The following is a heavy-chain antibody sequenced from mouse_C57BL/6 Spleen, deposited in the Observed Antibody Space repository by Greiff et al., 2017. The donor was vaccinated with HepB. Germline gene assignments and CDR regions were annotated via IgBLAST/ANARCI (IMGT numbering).Heavy chain of an antibody. D-gene: IGHD1-2*01. CDR1: GYTFTSYW. Sequence: QVHVKQPGAELVRPGSSVKLSCKASGYTFTSYWMHWVKQRPIQGLEWIGNIDPSDSETHYNQKFKDKATLTVDKSSSTAYMQLSSLTSEDSAVYYCARNGRLAFDYWGQGTTLTVSS. CDR3: ARNGRLAFDY. V-gene: IGHV1-52*01. J-gene: IGHJ2*01. CDR2: IDPSDSET.